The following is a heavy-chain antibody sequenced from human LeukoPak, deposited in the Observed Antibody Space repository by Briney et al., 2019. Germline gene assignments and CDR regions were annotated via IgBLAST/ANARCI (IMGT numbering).Heavy chain of an antibody. CDR3: AREGGDITGTTSFDP. V-gene: IGHV3-33*01. CDR1: GFTFSSYG. D-gene: IGHD1-20*01. CDR2: IWYDGSNK. J-gene: IGHJ5*02. Sequence: PGGSLRLSCAASGFTFSSYGMHWVRQAPGKGLEWVAVIWYDGSNKYYADSVKGRFTISRDNAKNSLYLQMNSLRAEDTAVYYCAREGGDITGTTSFDPWGQGTLVTVSS.